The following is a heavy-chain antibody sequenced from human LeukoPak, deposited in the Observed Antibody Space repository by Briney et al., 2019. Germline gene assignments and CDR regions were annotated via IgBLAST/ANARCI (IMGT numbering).Heavy chain of an antibody. CDR1: GFTFSFHW. V-gene: IGHV3-7*01. CDR2: IRPDGTEK. CDR3: ARLQGAYTTYDY. D-gene: IGHD2/OR15-2a*01. Sequence: GGSLRLSCAASGFTFSFHWMSWVRQAPGKGLEWVASIRPDGTEKYYLDSVKGRFTISKDNAKDSLFLQMNSLRGEDTAVYYCARLQGAYTTYDYWGQGTLVTVSS. J-gene: IGHJ4*02.